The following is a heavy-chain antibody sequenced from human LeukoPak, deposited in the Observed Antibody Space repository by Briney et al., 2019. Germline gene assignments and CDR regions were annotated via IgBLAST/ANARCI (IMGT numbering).Heavy chain of an antibody. D-gene: IGHD3-22*01. CDR1: GFTFDDFG. CDR2: INWNGDIT. Sequence: GGSLRLSCAASGFTFDDFGMSWVRQAPGKGLEWVSGINWNGDITGYVDSVRGRFTISRDNAKNSLYLQMNSLRAEDMALYYCAKDRYYDSSGGGFDYWGQGTLVTVSS. V-gene: IGHV3-20*04. J-gene: IGHJ4*02. CDR3: AKDRYYDSSGGGFDY.